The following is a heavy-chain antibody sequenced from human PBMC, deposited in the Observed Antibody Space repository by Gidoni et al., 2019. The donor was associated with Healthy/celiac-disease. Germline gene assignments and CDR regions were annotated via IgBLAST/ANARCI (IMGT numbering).Heavy chain of an antibody. CDR3: AHRLGSGSYYNRNYYYYMDV. D-gene: IGHD3-10*01. Sequence: QITLKESGPTLVKPTQTLTLTCTFSGFSLSTSGVGVGWIRPPPGKALEWLAPIYWDDDKRYSPSLKSRLTITKDTSKNQVVLTMTNMDPVDTATYYCAHRLGSGSYYNRNYYYYMDVWGKGTTVTVSS. J-gene: IGHJ6*03. V-gene: IGHV2-5*02. CDR1: GFSLSTSGVG. CDR2: IYWDDDK.